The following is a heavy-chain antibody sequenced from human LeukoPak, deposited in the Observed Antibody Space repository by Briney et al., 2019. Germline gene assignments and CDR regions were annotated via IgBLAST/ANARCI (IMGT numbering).Heavy chain of an antibody. J-gene: IGHJ4*02. V-gene: IGHV3-23*01. D-gene: IGHD3-3*01. CDR1: GFTFSSYA. CDR2: ISGSGGST. CDR3: GKGGLRFTDD. Sequence: PGGSLRLSCTASGFTFSSYAMSWVRQAPGKGLEWVLSISGSGGSTYYADSVKGRFTMSRDNSKNTLYLQMNSLRAEDTAVYYCGKGGLRFTDDWGQGTLVTVSS.